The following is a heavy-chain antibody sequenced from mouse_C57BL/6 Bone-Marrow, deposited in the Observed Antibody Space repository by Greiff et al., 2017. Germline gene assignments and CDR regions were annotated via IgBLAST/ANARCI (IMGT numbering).Heavy chain of an antibody. J-gene: IGHJ4*01. CDR1: GYTFTSYW. CDR2: IDPSDSYT. D-gene: IGHD2-2*01. V-gene: IGHV1-59*01. CDR3: ARWFPAMDY. Sequence: LQPGAELVRPGTSVKLSCKASGYTFTSYWMHWVKQRPGQGLEWIGVIDPSDSYTNYNQKFKGKATLTVDTSSSTAYMQLSSLTSEDSAVYYCARWFPAMDYWGQGTSVTVSS.